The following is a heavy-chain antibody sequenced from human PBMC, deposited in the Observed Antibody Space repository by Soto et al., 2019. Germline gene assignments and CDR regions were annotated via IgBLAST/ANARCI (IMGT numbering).Heavy chain of an antibody. V-gene: IGHV3-30-3*01. CDR3: ARSAVPALYYYGMDV. J-gene: IGHJ6*02. CDR1: GFTFSSYA. CDR2: ISYDGSNK. Sequence: PGGSLRLSCAASGFTFSSYAMHWVRQAPGKGLEWVAVISYDGSNKYYADSVKGRFTISRDNSKNTLYLQMNSLGAEDTAVYYCARSAVPALYYYGMDVWGQGTTVTVSS. D-gene: IGHD2-2*01.